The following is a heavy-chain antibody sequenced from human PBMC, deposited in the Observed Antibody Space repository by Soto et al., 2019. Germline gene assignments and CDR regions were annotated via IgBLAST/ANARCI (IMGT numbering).Heavy chain of an antibody. V-gene: IGHV4-59*08. J-gene: IGHJ4*02. D-gene: IGHD6-19*01. CDR3: ARRYGWNFDY. CDR1: GGSISSYS. CDR2: IYYSGST. Sequence: SETLSLTRTVSGGSISSYSRSWNRQPPGKGLEWIGYIYYSGSTNYNPSLKSRVTISVDTSKNQFSLKLSSVTAADTAVYYCARRYGWNFDYWGQGTLVTVSS.